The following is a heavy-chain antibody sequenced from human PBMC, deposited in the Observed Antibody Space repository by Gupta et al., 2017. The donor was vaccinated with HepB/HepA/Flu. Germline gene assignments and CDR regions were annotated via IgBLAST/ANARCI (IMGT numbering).Heavy chain of an antibody. CDR2: IYSGGST. CDR3: ATWIQLWTKSGIYY. CDR1: GFTVSSNY. D-gene: IGHD5-18*01. J-gene: IGHJ4*02. Sequence: EVQLVESGGGLIQPGGSLRLSCAASGFTVSSNYMSWVRQAPGKGLEWVSVIYSGGSTYYADSVKGRFTISRDNSKNTLYLQMNSLRAEDTAVYYCATWIQLWTKSGIYYWGQGTLVTVSS. V-gene: IGHV3-53*01.